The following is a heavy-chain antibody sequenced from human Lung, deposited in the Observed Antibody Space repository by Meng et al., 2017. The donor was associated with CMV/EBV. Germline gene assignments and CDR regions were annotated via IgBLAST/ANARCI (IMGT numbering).Heavy chain of an antibody. CDR2: IYYSGST. D-gene: IGHD6-19*01. V-gene: IGHV4-31*02. CDR3: ARSYSSGWSRGGTFDY. J-gene: IGHJ4*02. Sequence: GSISSGGYYWSWIRQHPGKGLEWIGYIYYSGSTYYNPSLKSRVTISVDTSKNQFSLKPSSVTAADTAVYYCARSYSSGWSRGGTFDYWGQGTLVTVSS. CDR1: GSISSGGYY.